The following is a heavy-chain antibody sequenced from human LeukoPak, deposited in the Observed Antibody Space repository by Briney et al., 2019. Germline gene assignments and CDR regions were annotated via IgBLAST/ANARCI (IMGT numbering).Heavy chain of an antibody. Sequence: AGTLRLSCAASGFTFSSYAMSWVRQAPGKGLEWVSSVCGSGGSTHNADLEKGRFTIFSANSKNTLHMQMSSLRAADTAVYFGAKGSDYDGSGSDFNNNWFDPWGQGTLVTVSS. CDR2: VCGSGGST. D-gene: IGHD3-10*01. CDR1: GFTFSSYA. CDR3: AKGSDYDGSGSDFNNNWFDP. J-gene: IGHJ5*02. V-gene: IGHV3-23*01.